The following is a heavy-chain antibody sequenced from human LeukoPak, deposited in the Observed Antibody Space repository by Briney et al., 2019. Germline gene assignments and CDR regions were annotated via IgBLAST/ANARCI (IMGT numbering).Heavy chain of an antibody. J-gene: IGHJ4*02. D-gene: IGHD3-10*01. Sequence: SETLSLTCTVSGGSISSYYWSWIRQPPGKGLEWIGYIYYSGSTNYNPSLKSRVPISVDTSKNQFSLKLSSVTATDTAVYYCASGYGSGILPYWGQGTLVTVSS. CDR1: GGSISSYY. CDR2: IYYSGST. V-gene: IGHV4-59*01. CDR3: ASGYGSGILPY.